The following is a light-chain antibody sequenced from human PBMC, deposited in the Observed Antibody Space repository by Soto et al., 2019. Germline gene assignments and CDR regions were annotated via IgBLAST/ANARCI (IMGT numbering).Light chain of an antibody. CDR1: QSVSGSR. V-gene: IGKV3-15*01. CDR3: QQYKQWPVA. J-gene: IGKJ4*01. Sequence: EIVLTQSPATLSLSPGERATLSCRASQSVSGSRLAWYQQKPGQAPRLLIYGASTRATGVPARFSGSGSATQFTLTISSLQSQDFGFYYCQQYKQWPVAFGEGTKVEIK. CDR2: GAS.